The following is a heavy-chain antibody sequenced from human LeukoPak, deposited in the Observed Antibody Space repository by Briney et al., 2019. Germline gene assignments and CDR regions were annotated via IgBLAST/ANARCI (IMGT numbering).Heavy chain of an antibody. CDR3: AGDPPYSGYEPPFEY. J-gene: IGHJ4*02. CDR2: LNPNSGGT. V-gene: IGHV1-2*04. D-gene: IGHD5-12*01. Sequence: ASVKVSCKTSGYTFTGYYIHWVRQAPGQGLEWMGWLNPNSGGTIYAQKFQGWVTMTRDTSISTAYMELFRLTYDDTALYYCAGDPPYSGYEPPFEYWGQGTLVTVSS. CDR1: GYTFTGYY.